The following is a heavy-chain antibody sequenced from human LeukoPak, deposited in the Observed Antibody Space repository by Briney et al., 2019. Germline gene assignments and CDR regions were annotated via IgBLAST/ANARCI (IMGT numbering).Heavy chain of an antibody. CDR1: GYTFTGYY. V-gene: IGHV1-2*02. CDR3: ARWGELFTPFDY. CDR2: INPNSGGT. D-gene: IGHD3-16*01. J-gene: IGHJ4*02. Sequence: ASVKVSCKASGYTFTGYYMHWVRQAPGQGLEWMGWINPNSGGTNYAQKFQGRVTMTRDASISTAYMELSRLRSDDTAVYYCARWGELFTPFDYWGQGTLVTVSS.